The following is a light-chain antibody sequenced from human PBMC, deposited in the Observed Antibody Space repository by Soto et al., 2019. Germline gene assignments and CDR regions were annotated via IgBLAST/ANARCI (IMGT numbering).Light chain of an antibody. J-gene: IGLJ1*01. Sequence: QSVLTQPASVSGSPGQSITISCTGTSTDIGSYNYVSWYQQHPGKAPKLIIYEVTNRPSGVSDRFSGSKSGNTASLTISGLQAEDEADYYCGSWTTYRPYVFATGTKVTVL. CDR1: STDIGSYNY. CDR2: EVT. V-gene: IGLV2-14*01. CDR3: GSWTTYRPYV.